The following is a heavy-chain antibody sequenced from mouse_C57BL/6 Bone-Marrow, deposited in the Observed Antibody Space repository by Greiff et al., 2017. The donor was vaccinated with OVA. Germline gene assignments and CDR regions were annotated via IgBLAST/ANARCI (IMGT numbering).Heavy chain of an antibody. D-gene: IGHD1-1*01. CDR1: GYAFSSSW. CDR2: IYPGDGDT. CDR3: ARGGITLDY. V-gene: IGHV1-82*01. Sequence: VQLQESGPELVKPGASVKISCKASGYAFSSSWMNWVKQRPGKGLEWIGRIYPGDGDTNYNGKFKGKATLTADKSSSTAYMQLSSLTSEDSAVYFCARGGITLDYWGQGTTLTVSS. J-gene: IGHJ2*01.